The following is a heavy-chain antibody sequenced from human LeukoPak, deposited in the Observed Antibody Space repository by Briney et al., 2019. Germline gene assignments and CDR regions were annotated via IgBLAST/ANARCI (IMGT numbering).Heavy chain of an antibody. Sequence: SETLSLTCTVSGGSISSSDYYWGRIRQPPGKGLEWIGSMHYSGSNAYSPSLKSRVIIFVDTSKNQFSLKLTYVTDADTAVYFCARYSTSSGWFDPWGQGSLVTVSS. CDR3: ARYSTSSGWFDP. V-gene: IGHV4-39*01. CDR1: GGSISSSDYY. CDR2: MHYSGSN. D-gene: IGHD6-6*01. J-gene: IGHJ5*02.